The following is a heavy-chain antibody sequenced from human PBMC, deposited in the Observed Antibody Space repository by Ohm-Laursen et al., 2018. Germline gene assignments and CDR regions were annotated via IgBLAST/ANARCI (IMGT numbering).Heavy chain of an antibody. D-gene: IGHD3-22*01. CDR1: GFTFSSYA. J-gene: IGHJ4*02. CDR3: AKGDTMIVVVMTFDY. V-gene: IGHV3-23*01. Sequence: SLRLSCSAPGFTFSSYAMSWVRQAPGKGLEWVSAISGSGGSTYYADSVKGRFTISRDNSKNTLYLQMNSLRAEDTAVYYCAKGDTMIVVVMTFDYWGQGTLVTVSS. CDR2: ISGSGGST.